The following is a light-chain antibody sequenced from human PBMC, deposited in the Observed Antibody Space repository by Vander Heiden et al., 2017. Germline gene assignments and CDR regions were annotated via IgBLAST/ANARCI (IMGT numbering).Light chain of an antibody. Sequence: DIVMTQSPSSLAVSLGERATINCKSSQSVLYSSNNKNYLACYQQKPGQPPKLLIDWASTRESGVPDRFSGSGSGTDFTLTISSLQAEDVAVYYCQQYYSTPYTFGQGTKLEIK. CDR2: WAS. V-gene: IGKV4-1*01. CDR1: QSVLYSSNNKNY. J-gene: IGKJ2*01. CDR3: QQYYSTPYT.